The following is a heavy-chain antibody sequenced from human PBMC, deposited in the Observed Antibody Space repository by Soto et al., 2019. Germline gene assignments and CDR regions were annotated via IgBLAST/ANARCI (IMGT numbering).Heavy chain of an antibody. V-gene: IGHV3-30*18. CDR3: AKDHIAARPLGFDY. CDR1: GFTFSSYG. Sequence: PGGSLRLSCAASGFTFSSYGMHWVRQAPGKGLEWVAVISYDGSNKYYADSVKGRFTISRDNSKNTLYLQMNSLRAEDTAVYYCAKDHIAARPLGFDYWGQGTLVTVSS. CDR2: ISYDGSNK. D-gene: IGHD6-6*01. J-gene: IGHJ4*02.